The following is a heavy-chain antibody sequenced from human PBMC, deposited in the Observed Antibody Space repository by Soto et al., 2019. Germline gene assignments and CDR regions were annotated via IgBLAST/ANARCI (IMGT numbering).Heavy chain of an antibody. CDR1: GYTFTTYG. V-gene: IGHV1-18*01. J-gene: IGHJ6*02. D-gene: IGHD4-17*01. CDR3: ARDIPVTSDYYYHGMDV. Sequence: ASVKVSCKASGYTFTTYGISWVRQAPGQGFEWLGWISAYNRNTNYALKVQGRVTMTTDTSTATAYMELRSLRSDDTALYFCARDIPVTSDYYYHGMDVWGQGTTVTVSS. CDR2: ISAYNRNT.